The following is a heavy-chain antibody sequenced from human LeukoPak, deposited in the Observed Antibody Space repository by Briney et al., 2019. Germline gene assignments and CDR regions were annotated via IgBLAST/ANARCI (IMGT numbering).Heavy chain of an antibody. V-gene: IGHV3-30*18. D-gene: IGHD6-13*01. Sequence: PGGSLRLSCAASGFTFSSYDMHWVRQAPGKGLEWVALISYDGSNKYYADSVKGRFTISRDNSKNTLYLQMNSLRAEDTAVYYCAKDCLAAGNFYFDYWGQGTLVTVSS. CDR1: GFTFSSYD. CDR3: AKDCLAAGNFYFDY. J-gene: IGHJ4*02. CDR2: ISYDGSNK.